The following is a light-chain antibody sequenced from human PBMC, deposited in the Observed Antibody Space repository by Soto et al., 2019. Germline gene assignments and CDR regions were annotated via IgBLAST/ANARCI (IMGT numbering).Light chain of an antibody. CDR2: EVT. J-gene: IGLJ1*01. CDR3: SSHTTTGTLQV. V-gene: IGLV2-14*01. CDR1: SGDIGSYNR. Sequence: QSVLTQPASVSGSPGQSITISCTGTSGDIGSYNRVSWYQQHPGKAPKLIIYEVTDRPSGVSDRFSGSKSGYRASLTISGLQAEDEADYYCSSHTTTGTLQVFGTGTKVTVL.